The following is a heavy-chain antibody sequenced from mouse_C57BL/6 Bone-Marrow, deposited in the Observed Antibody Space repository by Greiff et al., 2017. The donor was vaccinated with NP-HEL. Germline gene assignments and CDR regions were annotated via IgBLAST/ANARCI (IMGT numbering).Heavy chain of an antibody. V-gene: IGHV5-16*01. CDR1: GFTFSDYY. CDR3: ARDVITTVVAPNWYFDV. CDR2: INYDGSST. J-gene: IGHJ1*03. D-gene: IGHD1-1*01. Sequence: EVHLVESEGGLVQPGSSMKLSCTASGFTFSDYYMAWVRQVPEKGLEWVANINYDGSSTYYLDSLKSRFIISRDNAKNILYLQMSSLKSEDTATYYCARDVITTVVAPNWYFDVWGTGTTVTVSS.